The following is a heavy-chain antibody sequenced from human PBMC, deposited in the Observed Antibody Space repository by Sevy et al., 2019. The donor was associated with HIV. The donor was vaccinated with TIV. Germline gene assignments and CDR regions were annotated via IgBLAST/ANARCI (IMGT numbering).Heavy chain of an antibody. CDR1: GFTVSSNY. CDR3: AGSPGGFGELPFDY. D-gene: IGHD3-10*01. V-gene: IGHV3-53*01. CDR2: IYSGGST. J-gene: IGHJ4*02. Sequence: GGSLRLSCAASGFTVSSNYMSWVRQAPGKGLEWVSVIYSGGSTYYADSVKGRFTISRDNSKNTLYLQMNSLGAEDTAVYYCAGSPGGFGELPFDYWGQGTLVTVSS.